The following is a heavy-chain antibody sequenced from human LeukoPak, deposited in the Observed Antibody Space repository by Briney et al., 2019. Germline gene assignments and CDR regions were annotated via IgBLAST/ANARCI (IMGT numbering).Heavy chain of an antibody. J-gene: IGHJ4*02. D-gene: IGHD6-13*01. CDR3: ARDLERGQQLVDY. V-gene: IGHV1-2*02. CDR1: GYTFTGYY. CDR2: INPNSGGT. Sequence: ASVKVSCKASGYTFTGYYMHWVRQAPGQGLEWMGWINPNSGGTNYAQKFQGRVTMTRDTSISTAYVELSRLRSDDTAVYYCARDLERGQQLVDYWGQGTLVTVSS.